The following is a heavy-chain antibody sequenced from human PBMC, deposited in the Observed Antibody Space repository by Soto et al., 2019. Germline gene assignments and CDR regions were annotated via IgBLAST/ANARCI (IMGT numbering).Heavy chain of an antibody. J-gene: IGHJ5*02. CDR1: GYTFTSYG. Sequence: QVQLVQSGAEVKKPGASVKVSCKASGYTFTSYGISWVRQAPGQGLEWMGWISAYNGNTNYAQKLQGRVTMTTDTSTSTAYMELRSLRSDDTAVYYCARDELGTCSWYGGGWFDPWGQGTLVTVSS. CDR2: ISAYNGNT. CDR3: ARDELGTCSWYGGGWFDP. V-gene: IGHV1-18*01. D-gene: IGHD6-13*01.